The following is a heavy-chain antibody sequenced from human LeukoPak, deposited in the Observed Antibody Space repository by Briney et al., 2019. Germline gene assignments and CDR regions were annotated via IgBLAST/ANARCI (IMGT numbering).Heavy chain of an antibody. J-gene: IGHJ6*02. D-gene: IGHD3-3*01. CDR2: ISGSGGST. CDR3: ARVPGTSYYDFWSAYYKGRRPRNGMDV. V-gene: IGHV3-23*01. CDR1: GFTFSSYA. Sequence: PGGSLRLSCAASGFTFSSYAMGWVRQAPGKGLEWVSTISGSGGSTHYADSVKGRVTISRDNAKNTMYLQMNSLRADDTAVYYCARVPGTSYYDFWSAYYKGRRPRNGMDVWGQGITVTVSS.